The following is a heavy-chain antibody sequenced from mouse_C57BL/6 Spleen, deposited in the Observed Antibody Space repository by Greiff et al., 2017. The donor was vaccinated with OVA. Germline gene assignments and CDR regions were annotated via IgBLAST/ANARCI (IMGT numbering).Heavy chain of an antibody. Sequence: EVKLMESGGGLVKPGGSLKLSCAASGFTFSSYAMSWVRQTPEKRLEWVATISDGGSYTYYPVNVKGRFTISRDNAKNNLYLQMSHLKSEDTAMYYCARGGTTVIDYWGQGTTLTVSS. D-gene: IGHD1-1*01. CDR1: GFTFSSYA. CDR2: ISDGGSYT. CDR3: ARGGTTVIDY. V-gene: IGHV5-4*03. J-gene: IGHJ2*01.